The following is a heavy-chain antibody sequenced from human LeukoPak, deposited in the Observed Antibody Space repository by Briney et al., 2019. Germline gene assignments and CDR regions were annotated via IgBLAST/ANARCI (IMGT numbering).Heavy chain of an antibody. CDR2: INPKSGGT. D-gene: IGHD6-19*01. CDR3: ARGHKYSSGWARVVTLDP. CDR1: GYTFTGYY. J-gene: IGHJ5*02. V-gene: IGHV1-2*02. Sequence: ASVKVSCKASGYTFTGYYMHWVRQAPGQGLEWMGWINPKSGGTNYAQKFQGRVTMTRDTSISTAYMELSSLRSEDTAVYYCARGHKYSSGWARVVTLDPWGQGTLVTVSS.